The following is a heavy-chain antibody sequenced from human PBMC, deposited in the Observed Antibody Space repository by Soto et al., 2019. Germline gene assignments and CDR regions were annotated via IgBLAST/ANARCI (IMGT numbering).Heavy chain of an antibody. Sequence: GGSLRLSCAASGFTFSSYGMHWVRQAPGKGLEWVAVIWYDGSNKYYADSVKGRFTISRDNSKNTLFLQMNSLRAEDTAVYYCASDPESYGMDVWGQGTTVTVSS. CDR1: GFTFSSYG. CDR2: IWYDGSNK. CDR3: ASDPESYGMDV. J-gene: IGHJ6*02. V-gene: IGHV3-33*01.